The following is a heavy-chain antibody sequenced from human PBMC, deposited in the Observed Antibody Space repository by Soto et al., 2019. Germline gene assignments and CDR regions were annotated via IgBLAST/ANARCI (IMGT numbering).Heavy chain of an antibody. J-gene: IGHJ6*03. V-gene: IGHV4-34*01. CDR2: INHSGST. CDR3: ARCEVVVVVAAKTNYCYYMDV. CDR1: GGSFSDYY. D-gene: IGHD2-15*01. Sequence: SETLSLTCAVYGGSFSDYYWTWIRQPPGKGLEWIGEINHSGSTNYNPSLKSRLTISVDTSKNQFSLKLSSVTAADTAVYYCARCEVVVVVAAKTNYCYYMDVWGKGTPVTVSS.